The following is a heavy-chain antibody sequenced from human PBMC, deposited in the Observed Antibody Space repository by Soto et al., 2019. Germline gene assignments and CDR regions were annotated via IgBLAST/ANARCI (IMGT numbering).Heavy chain of an antibody. D-gene: IGHD7-27*01. J-gene: IGHJ5*02. V-gene: IGHV4-38-2*01. CDR2: IFYDAST. Sequence: SETLSLTCDVSGEYISNGYFWAWIRQPPGKGLEWIGSIFYDASTYDNPSLKSRVTMSVDTSTNQFSLRLKSVTAADTAVYYCARLFGANWGFDPCGPGFLVTVSS. CDR1: GEYISNGYF. CDR3: ARLFGANWGFDP.